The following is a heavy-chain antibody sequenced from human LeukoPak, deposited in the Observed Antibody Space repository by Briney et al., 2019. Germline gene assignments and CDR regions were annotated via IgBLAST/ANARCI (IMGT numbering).Heavy chain of an antibody. D-gene: IGHD4-11*01. V-gene: IGHV4-4*02. CDR1: GGSITSSNW. J-gene: IGHJ5*02. CDR2: IYYTGNT. CDR3: AKSNAWDWFDP. Sequence: SETLSLTCAVSGGSITSSNWWSWVRQPPGKGLEWIGEIYYTGNTNYNPSLKSRVTISVDKSNNQFSLNLSSVTAADTAVYYCAKSNAWDWFDPWGQGTLVTVSS.